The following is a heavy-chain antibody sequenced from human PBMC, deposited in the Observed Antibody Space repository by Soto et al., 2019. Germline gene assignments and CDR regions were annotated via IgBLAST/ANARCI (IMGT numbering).Heavy chain of an antibody. CDR1: GGSISSYY. Sequence: SETLSLTCTVSGGSISSYYWSWIRQPPGKGLEWIGYIYYSWSTNYNPSLKSRVTISVDTSKNQFSLKLSSVTAADTAVYFCARLPGYCSGDSCRIDYWAREPWSPSPQ. CDR2: IYYSWST. CDR3: ARLPGYCSGDSCRIDY. D-gene: IGHD2-15*01. V-gene: IGHV4-59*08. J-gene: IGHJ4*02.